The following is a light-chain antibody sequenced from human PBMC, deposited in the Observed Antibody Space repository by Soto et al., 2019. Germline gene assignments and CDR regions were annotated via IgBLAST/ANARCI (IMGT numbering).Light chain of an antibody. CDR1: QTISSS. CDR2: LAS. J-gene: IGKJ3*01. Sequence: DIQMAQSPSTLSASVGDRVTITCRASQTISSSLAWYQQKPGKAPQLLVYLASILESGVPSRFSGSGSGTEFTLTISSLQPEDFATYYCQQYKSYPFTFGPGTKVHIK. CDR3: QQYKSYPFT. V-gene: IGKV1-5*03.